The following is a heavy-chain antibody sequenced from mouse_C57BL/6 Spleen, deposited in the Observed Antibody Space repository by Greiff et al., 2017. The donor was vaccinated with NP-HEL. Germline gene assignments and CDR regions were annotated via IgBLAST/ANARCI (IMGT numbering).Heavy chain of an antibody. D-gene: IGHD2-5*01. CDR3: TRFYYSNYDYFDY. V-gene: IGHV1-15*01. Sequence: QVQLKESGAELVRPGASVTLSCKASGYTFTDYEMHWVKQTPVHGLEWIGAIDPETGGTAYNQKFKGKAILTADKSSSTAYMELRSLTSEDSAVYYCTRFYYSNYDYFDYWGQGTTLTVSS. CDR2: IDPETGGT. CDR1: GYTFTDYE. J-gene: IGHJ2*01.